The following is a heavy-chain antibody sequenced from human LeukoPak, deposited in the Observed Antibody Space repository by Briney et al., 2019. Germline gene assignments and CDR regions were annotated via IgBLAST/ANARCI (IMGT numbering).Heavy chain of an antibody. CDR1: GFTFSSYW. J-gene: IGHJ4*02. CDR2: INSDGSST. CDR3: ARGLLGVGATGTDY. V-gene: IGHV3-74*01. Sequence: GGSLRLSCAASGFTFSSYWMHGVRQAPGKGLVWVSRINSDGSSTSYADSVKGRFTISRDNAKNTLYLQMNSLRAEDTAVYYCARGLLGVGATGTDYWGQGTLVTVSS. D-gene: IGHD1-26*01.